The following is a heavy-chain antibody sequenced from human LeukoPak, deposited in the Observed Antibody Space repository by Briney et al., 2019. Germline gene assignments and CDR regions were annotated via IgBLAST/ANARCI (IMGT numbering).Heavy chain of an antibody. V-gene: IGHV3-66*01. Sequence: GGSLRLSCAASGFTVSSNNMGWVRQAPGKGLEWVSVIYSGGATYYPDSVKGRFIISRDLSKNTPFLQMNDLRAEDTAVYYCAKIAVAYFDYWGQGTLVTVSS. CDR3: AKIAVAYFDY. CDR2: IYSGGAT. D-gene: IGHD6-19*01. J-gene: IGHJ4*02. CDR1: GFTVSSNN.